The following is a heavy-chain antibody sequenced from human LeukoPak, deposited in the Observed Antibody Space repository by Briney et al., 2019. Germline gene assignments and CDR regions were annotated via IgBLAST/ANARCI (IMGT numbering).Heavy chain of an antibody. V-gene: IGHV1-69*04. CDR3: ARGGVVPAALEIGSYYYYGMDV. CDR2: IIPILGIA. Sequence: GASVKVSCKASGGTFSSYAISWVRQAPGQGLEWMGRIIPILGIANYAQKFQGRVTITADKSTSTAYMELSSLRSEDTAVYYCARGGVVPAALEIGSYYYYGMDVWGQGTTVTVSS. CDR1: GGTFSSYA. D-gene: IGHD2-2*01. J-gene: IGHJ6*02.